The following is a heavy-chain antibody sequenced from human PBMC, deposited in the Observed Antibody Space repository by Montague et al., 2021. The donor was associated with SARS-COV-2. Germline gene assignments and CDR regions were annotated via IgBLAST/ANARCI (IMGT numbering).Heavy chain of an antibody. D-gene: IGHD3-16*01. J-gene: IGHJ4*02. CDR2: INHSGST. CDR1: GDSLSSGSYY. CDR3: VRDGGNWYYFDY. Sequence: SETLSLTCSVSGDSLSSGSYYWSWIRQPPGKRLEWIGYINHSGSTSSNPSFRSRVRLSIDNPKNQFSLKLESLTAADTAVYYCVRDGGNWYYFDYWGQGALVTVSS. V-gene: IGHV4-61*01.